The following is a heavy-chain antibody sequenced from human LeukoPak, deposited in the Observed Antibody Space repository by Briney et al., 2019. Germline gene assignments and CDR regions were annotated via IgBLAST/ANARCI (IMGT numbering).Heavy chain of an antibody. D-gene: IGHD2-2*01. CDR1: GFTFSSYW. J-gene: IGHJ4*02. CDR3: AKGIVVVPAALDY. Sequence: GGSLRLSCAASGFTFSSYWMHWVRQAPGKGLVWVSRINSDGSSTSYADSVKGRSTISRDNAKNTLYLQMNSLRAEDTAVYYCAKGIVVVPAALDYWGQGTLVTVSS. CDR2: INSDGSST. V-gene: IGHV3-74*01.